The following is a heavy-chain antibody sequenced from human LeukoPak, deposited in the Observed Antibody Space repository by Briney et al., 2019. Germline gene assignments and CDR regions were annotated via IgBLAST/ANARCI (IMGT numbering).Heavy chain of an antibody. J-gene: IGHJ6*02. CDR1: GGTFSSYA. CDR2: IIPILGIA. D-gene: IGHD2-8*01. Sequence: GASVKVSCKASGGTFSSYAISWVRQAPGQGLEWMGGIIPILGIANYAQKFQGRVTITADKSTSTAYMELSSLRSEDTAVYYCARDGIVLMVYATHVGMDVWGQGTTVTVSS. V-gene: IGHV1-69*10. CDR3: ARDGIVLMVYATHVGMDV.